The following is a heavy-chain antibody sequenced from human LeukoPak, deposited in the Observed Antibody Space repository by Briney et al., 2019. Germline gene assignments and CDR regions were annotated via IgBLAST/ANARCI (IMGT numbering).Heavy chain of an antibody. CDR2: TDPNSGDT. Sequence: GASVKVSFTASGYTFIVYYLHWVRQAPGQGLEWMGWTDPNSGDTKYSQKFQGRVTMTRDTSISTAYMELSGLRSDDTAVYYCARRYDFWSGYPTAFDYWGQGTLVTVSS. D-gene: IGHD3-3*01. V-gene: IGHV1-2*02. J-gene: IGHJ4*02. CDR3: ARRYDFWSGYPTAFDY. CDR1: GYTFIVYY.